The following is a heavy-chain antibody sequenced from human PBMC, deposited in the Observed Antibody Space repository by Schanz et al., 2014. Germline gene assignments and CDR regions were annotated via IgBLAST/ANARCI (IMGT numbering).Heavy chain of an antibody. CDR1: GFTFSSYG. J-gene: IGHJ4*02. CDR3: ARPRFDYGEVDY. CDR2: IWNNGVTK. Sequence: VQLVESGGGLVQPGRSLRLSCVASGFTFSSYGIHWFRQPAGKGLEWVAVIWNNGVTKYYADSVRGRFTISRDRFQNTLYLRMSSLRAEDTAVYYCARPRFDYGEVDYWGQGTLVTVSS. V-gene: IGHV3-33*01. D-gene: IGHD4-17*01.